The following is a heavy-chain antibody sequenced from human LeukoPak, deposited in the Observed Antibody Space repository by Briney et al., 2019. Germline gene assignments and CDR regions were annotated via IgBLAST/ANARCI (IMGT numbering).Heavy chain of an antibody. J-gene: IGHJ5*02. CDR2: ISYDGSNK. D-gene: IGHD2/OR15-2a*01. V-gene: IGHV3-30-3*01. Sequence: GGSLRLSCAASGFTFSSYAMHWVRQAPGKGLEWVAVISYDGSNKYYADSVKGRFTISRDNAKNSLYLQMNSLREEDTAVYYCTTKYSWGQGTLVTVSS. CDR3: TTKYS. CDR1: GFTFSSYA.